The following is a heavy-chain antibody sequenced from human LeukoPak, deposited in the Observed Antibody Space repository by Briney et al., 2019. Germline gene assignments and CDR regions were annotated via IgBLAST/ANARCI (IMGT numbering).Heavy chain of an antibody. CDR3: ARQEARDYYYEGLDY. CDR2: ISSNGGRK. Sequence: GGSLRLSCVASGFNFNMYAIHWVRQAPGKGLEWVAPISSNGGRKDYADSVKGRFTIDRDNSKNTVYLQMNSLRPDDTAIYFCARQEARDYYYEGLDYWGQGNLVTVSS. V-gene: IGHV3-30*04. D-gene: IGHD3-22*01. CDR1: GFNFNMYA. J-gene: IGHJ4*02.